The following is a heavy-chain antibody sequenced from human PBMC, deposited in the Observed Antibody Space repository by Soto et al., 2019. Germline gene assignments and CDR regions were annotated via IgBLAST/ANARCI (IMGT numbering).Heavy chain of an antibody. Sequence: PGGSLRLSCAGSGFTFSDYWMNWVRQAPGKGLEWVANIKKDGGGELYVDSVKGRFTISRDNAKNSLFLQMNSLRAEDTAVYYCVREWGRITPDYWGQGPLGTSP. D-gene: IGHD1-20*01. CDR1: GFTFSDYW. CDR3: VREWGRITPDY. CDR2: IKKDGGGE. V-gene: IGHV3-7*03. J-gene: IGHJ4*02.